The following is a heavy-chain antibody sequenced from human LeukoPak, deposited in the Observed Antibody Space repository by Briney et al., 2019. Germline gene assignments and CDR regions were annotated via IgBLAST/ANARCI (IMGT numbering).Heavy chain of an antibody. J-gene: IGHJ3*02. CDR1: GFTFSTYN. D-gene: IGHD3-22*01. CDR3: ARNFYETTGFYYDAFDI. Sequence: GGSLRLSCAGSGFTFSTYNFNWVRQAPGKGLEWVPHISGSSTTIYYADSVKGRFTVSRDNARSSVYLQMNSLRAEDTAVYYCARNFYETTGFYYDAFDIWGQGTMVTVSS. CDR2: ISGSSTTI. V-gene: IGHV3-48*01.